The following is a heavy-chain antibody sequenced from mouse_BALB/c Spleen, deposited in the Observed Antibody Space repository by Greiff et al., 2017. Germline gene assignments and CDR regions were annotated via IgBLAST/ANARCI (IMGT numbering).Heavy chain of an antibody. D-gene: IGHD2-1*01. CDR1: GFTFSNYW. CDR3: TRGNSGFAY. Sequence: EVKVEESGGGLVQPGGSMKLSCVASGFTFSNYWMNWVRQSPEKGLEWVAEIRLKSNNYATHYAESVKGRFTISRDDSKSSVYLQMNNLRAEDTGIYYCTRGNSGFAYWGQGTLVTVSA. J-gene: IGHJ3*01. CDR2: IRLKSNNYAT. V-gene: IGHV6-6*02.